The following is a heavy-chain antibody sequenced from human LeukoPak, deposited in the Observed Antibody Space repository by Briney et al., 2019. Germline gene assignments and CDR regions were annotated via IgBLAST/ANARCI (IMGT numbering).Heavy chain of an antibody. J-gene: IGHJ6*03. D-gene: IGHD5-18*01. CDR3: AKSQEVTETYYNYYMDV. CDR1: GFTFSSYG. CDR2: ISGSGGST. Sequence: GGTLRLSCAASGFTFSSYGMSWVRQAPGKGLEWVSGISGSGGSTYYADSVKGRFTISRDNSKNTLYLQLSSLRADDTAVYYCAKSQEVTETYYNYYMDVWGQGTTVTISS. V-gene: IGHV3-23*01.